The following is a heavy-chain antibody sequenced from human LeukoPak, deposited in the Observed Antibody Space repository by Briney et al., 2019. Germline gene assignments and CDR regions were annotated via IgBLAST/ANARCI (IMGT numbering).Heavy chain of an antibody. CDR1: GFPFSSYG. V-gene: IGHV3-23*01. J-gene: IGHJ4*02. CDR3: AKAIILIAAAAPFDY. Sequence: GGSLRLSCAASGFPFSSYGMSWVRQAPGKGLEWVSAISGSGGSTYYADSVKGRFTISRDNSKNTLYLQMNSLRAEDTAVYYCAKAIILIAAAAPFDYWGQGTLVTVSS. D-gene: IGHD6-13*01. CDR2: ISGSGGST.